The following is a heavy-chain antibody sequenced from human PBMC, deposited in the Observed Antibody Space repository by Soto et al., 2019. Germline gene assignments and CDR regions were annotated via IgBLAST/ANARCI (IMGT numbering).Heavy chain of an antibody. V-gene: IGHV3-21*01. CDR1: GFMFTKST. D-gene: IGHD3-9*01. CDR2: ITSASDYI. J-gene: IGHJ3*02. Sequence: PGGSMRISSVASGFMFTKSTMNWVRQAPGKGLEWVSSITSASDYIFYTDSVKGRFTISRDNANNSLYLQMNSLRAEDTAVYYCARVGTGSSTPLDIWGQGTMVTVSS. CDR3: ARVGTGSSTPLDI.